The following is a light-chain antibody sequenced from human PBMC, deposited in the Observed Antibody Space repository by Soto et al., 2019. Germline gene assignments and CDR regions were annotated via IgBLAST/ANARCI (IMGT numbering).Light chain of an antibody. CDR1: QSISSW. CDR2: DAS. V-gene: IGKV1-5*01. CDR3: QQYNSYCT. J-gene: IGKJ1*01. Sequence: ERVINTCRASQSISSWLAWYQQKPGKAPKLLIYDASSLESGVPSRFSGSGSGTEFTLTISRLQTDDFATYYCQQYNSYCTFGQGTKVDIK.